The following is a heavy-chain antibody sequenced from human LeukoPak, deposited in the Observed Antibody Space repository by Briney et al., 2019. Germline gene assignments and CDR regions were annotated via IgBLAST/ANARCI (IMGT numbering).Heavy chain of an antibody. Sequence: PSETLSLTCTVSGGSISSYYWSWIRQPPGKGLEWIGYIYYSGSTNYNPSLKSRVTISVDTSKNQFSLKLSSVTAADTAVYYCARGVRYYDILTGYSRPYYFDYWGQGTLVTVSS. V-gene: IGHV4-59*01. CDR3: ARGVRYYDILTGYSRPYYFDY. CDR2: IYYSGST. J-gene: IGHJ4*02. CDR1: GGSISSYY. D-gene: IGHD3-9*01.